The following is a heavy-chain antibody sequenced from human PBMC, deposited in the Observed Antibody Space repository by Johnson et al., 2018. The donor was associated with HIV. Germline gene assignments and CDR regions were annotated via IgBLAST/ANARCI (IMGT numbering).Heavy chain of an antibody. CDR3: ARVRIIYSSSSHAFDI. J-gene: IGHJ3*02. CDR1: GFTLSTYG. Sequence: QVYLVESGGGVVQPGRSLRLSCVASGFTLSTYGMHWVRQAPGKGLGWVAVMSYDGSNKYYADSVKGRFTISRDNSKNTLYLQMSSLRVEDTAVYCCARVRIIYSSSSHAFDIWGQGTMVTVSS. CDR2: MSYDGSNK. V-gene: IGHV3-30*03. D-gene: IGHD6-6*01.